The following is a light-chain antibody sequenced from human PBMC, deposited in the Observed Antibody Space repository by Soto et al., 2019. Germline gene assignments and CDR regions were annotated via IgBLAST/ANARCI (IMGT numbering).Light chain of an antibody. CDR3: SSYTSTNTIV. J-gene: IGLJ2*01. V-gene: IGLV2-14*03. CDR2: EVT. CDR1: SSDVGGHRY. Sequence: QSVLTQPASVSGSPGQSITISCTGSSSDVGGHRYVSWYQQHPGRAPKLLIYEVTNRPSGVSNRFSASKSDNTASLSISGLQAEDEADYYCSSYTSTNTIVFGGGTKLTV.